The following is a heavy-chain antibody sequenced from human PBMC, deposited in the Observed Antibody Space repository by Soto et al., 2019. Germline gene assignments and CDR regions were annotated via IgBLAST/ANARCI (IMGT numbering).Heavy chain of an antibody. CDR2: IYDTGISGYTPST. CDR1: GGSITSSY. Sequence: SETLSLTCTVSGGSITSSYWSWIRRPPGKGLEWIAYIYDTGISGYTPSTSYNPSLKSRVTMSVDTSKSQFSLKLTSVTAADTAVYYCARVLRFLEWSPRCVYCYYGMDVWGQGTTVTVSS. D-gene: IGHD3-3*01. V-gene: IGHV4-59*01. J-gene: IGHJ6*02. CDR3: ARVLRFLEWSPRCVYCYYGMDV.